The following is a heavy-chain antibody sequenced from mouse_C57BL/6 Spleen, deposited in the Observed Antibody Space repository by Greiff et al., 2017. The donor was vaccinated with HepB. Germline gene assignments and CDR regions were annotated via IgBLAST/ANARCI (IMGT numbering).Heavy chain of an antibody. Sequence: QVQLQQSGADLARPGASVSMSCKASGYTFTSYTMHWVNPRPGQGLEWIVYINPSSGSTKYNQKFKDKSTLTADKTSSTAYMQLCRLTSENSAVYYCRRGDGYEDFDYWGQGTTLTVSS. CDR1: GYTFTSYT. J-gene: IGHJ2*01. V-gene: IGHV1-4*01. CDR2: INPSSGST. CDR3: RRGDGYEDFDY. D-gene: IGHD2-2*01.